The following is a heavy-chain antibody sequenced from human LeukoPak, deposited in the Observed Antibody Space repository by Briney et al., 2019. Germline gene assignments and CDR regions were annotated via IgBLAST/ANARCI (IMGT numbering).Heavy chain of an antibody. V-gene: IGHV3-23*01. CDR3: AKGSLSYFHTPRSYYFES. J-gene: IGHJ4*02. Sequence: GGSLRLSCAASGFTFSNHAMSWVRQAPGKGLEWVSGISGSDGGTYNADSVKGRFTISRDNSKNTLYLQMHSLRAEDAAVYYFAKGSLSYFHTPRSYYFESWGQGTLVTVSS. D-gene: IGHD2-15*01. CDR1: GFTFSNHA. CDR2: ISGSDGGT.